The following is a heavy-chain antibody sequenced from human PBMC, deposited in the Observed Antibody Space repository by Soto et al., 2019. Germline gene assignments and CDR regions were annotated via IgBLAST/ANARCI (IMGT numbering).Heavy chain of an antibody. CDR1: GFTISTHG. Sequence: QAQLVESGGGVVQPGTSLRLSCAASGFTISTHGMHWVRQAPGKGLEWLANIWYDGSNKFYAESVKGRFSISKDNSKNPPFPQMSSLRAEDTAVYYCAAATTWNFHFPYWGQGTQVTVSS. J-gene: IGHJ4*02. D-gene: IGHD1-7*01. CDR3: AAATTWNFHFPY. V-gene: IGHV3-33*03. CDR2: IWYDGSNK.